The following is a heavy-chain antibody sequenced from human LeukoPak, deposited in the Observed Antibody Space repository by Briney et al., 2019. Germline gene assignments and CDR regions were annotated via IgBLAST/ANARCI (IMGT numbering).Heavy chain of an antibody. CDR1: GFTLSSYT. Sequence: PGGSLRLSCAASGFTLSSYTMNWVRQAPGKGLEWISFISSSSTYLDYADSLKGRFTISRDNAKNSLYLQMNSLRAEDTAVYYCARDRAPLNYYMDVWGKGTTVTVSS. J-gene: IGHJ6*03. CDR2: ISSSSTYL. V-gene: IGHV3-21*01. CDR3: ARDRAPLNYYMDV.